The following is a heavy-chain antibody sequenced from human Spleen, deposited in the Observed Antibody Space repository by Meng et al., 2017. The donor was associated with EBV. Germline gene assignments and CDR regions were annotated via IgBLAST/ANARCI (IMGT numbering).Heavy chain of an antibody. J-gene: IGHJ4*02. Sequence: QVKLQESGLGLVKPSATLSLTCSGSDASVTRGEYYWTWIRQSPGKGLEWIGYIHYGGASNYNPSLKSRVTIPLDTSKNQFSLRVNAVTAADTAVYFCARGHSSDWDYFFDSWGLGTLVTVSS. CDR1: DASVTRGEYY. CDR2: IHYGGAS. CDR3: ARGHSSDWDYFFDS. D-gene: IGHD6-19*01. V-gene: IGHV4-61*08.